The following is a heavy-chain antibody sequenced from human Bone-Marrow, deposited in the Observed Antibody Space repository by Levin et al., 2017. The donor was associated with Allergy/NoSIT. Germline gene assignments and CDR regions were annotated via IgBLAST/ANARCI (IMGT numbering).Heavy chain of an antibody. J-gene: IGHJ6*03. CDR1: GFTFSSYA. CDR3: AKDRGSSGVYYMDV. CDR2: ISGSGGST. Sequence: GESLKISCAASGFTFSSYAMSWVRQAPGKGLEWVSAISGSGGSTYYADSVKGRFTISRDNSKNTLYLQMNSLRAEDTAVYYCAKDRGSSGVYYMDVWGKGTTVTVSS. D-gene: IGHD3-22*01. V-gene: IGHV3-23*01.